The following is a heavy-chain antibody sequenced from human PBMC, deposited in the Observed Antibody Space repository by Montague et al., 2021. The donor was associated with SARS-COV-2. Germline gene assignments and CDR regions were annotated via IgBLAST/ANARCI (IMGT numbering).Heavy chain of an antibody. V-gene: IGHV3-53*05. CDR3: ARELLPYYGMDV. J-gene: IGHJ6*02. Sequence: SLRLSCAASGFTVSSNYMSWVRQAPGKGLEWVPVIYSGGSTYYADSVKGRFTISRDNSKNTLYLQMNSLRAEDTAVYYCARELLPYYGMDVWGQGTTVTVSS. CDR2: IYSGGST. CDR1: GFTVSSNY. D-gene: IGHD1-26*01.